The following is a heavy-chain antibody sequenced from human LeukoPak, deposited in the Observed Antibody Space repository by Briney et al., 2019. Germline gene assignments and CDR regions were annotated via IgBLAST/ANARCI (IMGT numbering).Heavy chain of an antibody. CDR2: MNPNSGNT. CDR3: ARVRFGVWYLFDY. V-gene: IGHV1-8*03. J-gene: IGHJ4*02. D-gene: IGHD3-3*01. Sequence: ASVKVSCKASGYTFTSYGISWVRQATGQGLEWMGWMNPNSGNTGYAQKFQGRVTITRNTSISTAYMELSSLRSEDTAVYYCARVRFGVWYLFDYWGQGTLVTVSS. CDR1: GYTFTSYG.